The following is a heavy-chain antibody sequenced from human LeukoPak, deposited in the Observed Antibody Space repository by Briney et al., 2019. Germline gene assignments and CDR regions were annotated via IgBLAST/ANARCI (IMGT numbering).Heavy chain of an antibody. CDR1: GGSFSGYY. CDR2: INHSGST. J-gene: IGHJ5*02. V-gene: IGHV4-34*01. D-gene: IGHD3-22*01. Sequence: KPSETLSLTCAVYGGSFSGYYWSGIRQPPGKGLEWIGEINHSGSTNYNPSLKSRVTISVDTSKNQFSLKLSSMTAADTAVYYCARVVTYYYDSSGYYYPLSHSSWFDPWGQGTLVTVSS. CDR3: ARVVTYYYDSSGYYYPLSHSSWFDP.